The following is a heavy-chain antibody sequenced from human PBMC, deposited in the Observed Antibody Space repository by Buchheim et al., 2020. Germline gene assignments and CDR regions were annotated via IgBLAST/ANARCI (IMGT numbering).Heavy chain of an antibody. CDR2: IWYDGSNK. V-gene: IGHV3-33*01. Sequence: QVQLVESGGGVVQPGRSLRLSCAASGFTSSSYGMHWVRQAPGKGLEWVAVIWYDGSNKYYADSVKGRFTISRDNSKNTLYLQMNSLRAEDTAVYYCARDGADIVVVVAAQNYYYYYGMDVWGQGTT. J-gene: IGHJ6*02. CDR1: GFTSSSYG. D-gene: IGHD2-15*01. CDR3: ARDGADIVVVVAAQNYYYYYGMDV.